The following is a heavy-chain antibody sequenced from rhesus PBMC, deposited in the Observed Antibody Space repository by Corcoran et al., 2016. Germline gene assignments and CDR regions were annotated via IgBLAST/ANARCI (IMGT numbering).Heavy chain of an antibody. CDR2: SYGGVGGT. D-gene: IGHD5-12*01. CDR1: GGSISSSY. CDR3: ASDRLYSSV. J-gene: IGHJ4*01. Sequence: QLQLQESGPGLVKPSETLSVTCAVSGGSISSSYWSWIRQAPGQGLEWIGYSYGGVGGTNNTPALKSRVTLSVDTSKNQLSLRLSSGTAADAAVYYCASDRLYSSVWGQGVLVTVSS. V-gene: IGHV4-169*02.